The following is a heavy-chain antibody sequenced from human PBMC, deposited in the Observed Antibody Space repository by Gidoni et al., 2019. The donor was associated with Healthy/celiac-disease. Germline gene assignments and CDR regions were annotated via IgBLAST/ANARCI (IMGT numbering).Heavy chain of an antibody. CDR2: IIPNSGGT. Sequence: QVQLVQSGAAVKKTGASVKVSCKASGYTFTGYYMHWVRQAPVQGLSWIGWIIPNSGGTKYEQKFQARVTMTRDTSISTAYMELSRLRSDDPAVYYCAGKNDFWSGRPFDPWGQGTLVTVSS. CDR3: AGKNDFWSGRPFDP. CDR1: GYTFTGYY. V-gene: IGHV1-2*02. J-gene: IGHJ5*02. D-gene: IGHD3-3*01.